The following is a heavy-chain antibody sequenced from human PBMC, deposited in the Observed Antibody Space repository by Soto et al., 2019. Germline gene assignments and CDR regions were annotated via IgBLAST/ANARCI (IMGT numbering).Heavy chain of an antibody. V-gene: IGHV4-59*01. CDR2: IYYSGST. CDR3: ARARLTGGVPVYYFDY. Sequence: SETLSLTCTVSGGSISSYYWSWIRQPPGKGLEWIGYIYYSGSTNYNPSLKSRVTISVDTSKNQFSLKLSSVTAADTAVYYCARARLTGGVPVYYFDYWGQGTLVTVSS. CDR1: GGSISSYY. D-gene: IGHD5-12*01. J-gene: IGHJ4*02.